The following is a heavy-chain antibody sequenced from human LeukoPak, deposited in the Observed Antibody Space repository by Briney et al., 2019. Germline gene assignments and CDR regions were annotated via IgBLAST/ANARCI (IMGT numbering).Heavy chain of an antibody. CDR1: GFTFSSHW. Sequence: PGGSLRLSCAASGFTFSSHWMHWVRQAPGKGLVWVSRINTDGSSTTYADSVKGRLTISRENAKNTLYLQMNSLRAEDMAVYYCARAASCGGDCSSSYLHHWGQGTLVTVSS. CDR3: ARAASCGGDCSSSYLHH. J-gene: IGHJ1*01. CDR2: INTDGSST. V-gene: IGHV3-74*01. D-gene: IGHD2-21*02.